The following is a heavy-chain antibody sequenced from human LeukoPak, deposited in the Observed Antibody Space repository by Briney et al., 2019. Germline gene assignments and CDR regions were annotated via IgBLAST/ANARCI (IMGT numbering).Heavy chain of an antibody. CDR3: ATVGGSWPYYFDY. Sequence: ASVKVSCKVSGYTLTELSMHWVGQAPGKGLGWMGGFDPEDGETIYAQKFQGRVTMTEDTSTDTAYMELSSLRSEDTAVYYCATVGGSWPYYFDYWGQGTLVTVSS. CDR1: GYTLTELS. CDR2: FDPEDGET. D-gene: IGHD2-15*01. V-gene: IGHV1-24*01. J-gene: IGHJ4*02.